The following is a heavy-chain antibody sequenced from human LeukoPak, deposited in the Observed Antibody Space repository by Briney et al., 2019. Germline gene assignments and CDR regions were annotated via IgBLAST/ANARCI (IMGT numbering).Heavy chain of an antibody. V-gene: IGHV3-21*01. J-gene: IGHJ4*02. CDR3: AIICNYYDSSGYSD. D-gene: IGHD3-22*01. CDR1: GFTFSSYS. Sequence: GGSLRLSCAASGFTFSSYSMNWVRQAPGKGLEWVSSISSSSSYIYYADSVKGRFTISRDNAKNSLYLQMNSLRAEDTAVYYCAIICNYYDSSGYSDWGQGTLVTVSS. CDR2: ISSSSSYI.